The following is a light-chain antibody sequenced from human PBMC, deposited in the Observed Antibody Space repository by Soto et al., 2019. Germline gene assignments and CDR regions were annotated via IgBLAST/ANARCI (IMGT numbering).Light chain of an antibody. V-gene: IGLV3-9*01. Sequence: SYELTQALSVSVAPGQTARITCGGNNIGSKNAHWYQQKPGQVPVLVIYRDRNRPSGIPERFSGSNSGNTATLTISRAQAGDEADYFCQVWDGNTVVFGGGTKLTVL. CDR1: NIGSKN. J-gene: IGLJ2*01. CDR2: RDR. CDR3: QVWDGNTVV.